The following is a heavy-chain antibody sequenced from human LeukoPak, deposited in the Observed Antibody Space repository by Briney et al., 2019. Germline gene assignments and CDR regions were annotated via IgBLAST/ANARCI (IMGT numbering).Heavy chain of an antibody. CDR1: GYTFTSYG. Sequence: ASVKVSCKASGYTFTSYGISWVRQAPGQGLEWMGWISAYNGNTNYAQKLQGGVTMTTDTSTSTAYMELRSLRSDDTAVYYCARVSMVRGVIIGWFDPWGQGTLVTVSS. CDR3: ARVSMVRGVIIGWFDP. J-gene: IGHJ5*02. CDR2: ISAYNGNT. D-gene: IGHD3-10*01. V-gene: IGHV1-18*01.